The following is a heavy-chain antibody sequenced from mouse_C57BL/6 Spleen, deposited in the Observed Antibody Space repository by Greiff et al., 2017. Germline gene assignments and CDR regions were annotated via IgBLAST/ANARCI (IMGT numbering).Heavy chain of an antibody. Sequence: SDAELVKPGASVKISCKASGYTFTDHTIHWMKQRPEQGLEWIGYIYPRDGSTKYNEKFKGKATLTADKSTSTAYMQLNSLTSEDSAVYFCAKGDGSSYYFDYWGQGTTLTVSS. V-gene: IGHV1-78*01. CDR1: GYTFTDHT. D-gene: IGHD1-1*01. CDR2: IYPRDGST. J-gene: IGHJ2*01. CDR3: AKGDGSSYYFDY.